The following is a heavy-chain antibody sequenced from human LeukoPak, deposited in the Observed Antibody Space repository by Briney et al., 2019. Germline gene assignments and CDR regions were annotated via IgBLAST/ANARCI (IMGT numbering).Heavy chain of an antibody. J-gene: IGHJ6*02. CDR1: GYTLTELS. CDR3: ATSRYSSSWYPYYGMDV. CDR2: FDPEDGET. Sequence: ASVKVSCKVSGYTLTELSMHWVRQAPGKGLEWMGGFDPEDGETIYAQKFQGRVTMTEDTSTDTAYMELSSLRSEDTAVYYCATSRYSSSWYPYYGMDVWGQGTTVTVS. V-gene: IGHV1-24*01. D-gene: IGHD6-13*01.